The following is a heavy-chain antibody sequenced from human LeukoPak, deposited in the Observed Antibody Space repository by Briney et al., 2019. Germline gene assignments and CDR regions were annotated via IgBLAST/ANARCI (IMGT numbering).Heavy chain of an antibody. CDR3: ASIVVRGWLWDAFVI. CDR1: GFSFDDYA. D-gene: IGHD3-16*02. CDR2: ISWNSGSI. J-gene: IGHJ3*02. V-gene: IGHV3-9*01. Sequence: GRSLRLSCAASGFSFDDYAMHWVPQAPGKGLERVAGISWNSGSIGYADSVKGRFTISRENAKNSLYLQMNSLRAEDRDLYYCASIVVRGWLWDAFVIWGEGAMVTVSS.